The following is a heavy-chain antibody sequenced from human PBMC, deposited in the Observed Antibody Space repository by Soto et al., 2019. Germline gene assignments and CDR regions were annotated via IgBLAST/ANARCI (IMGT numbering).Heavy chain of an antibody. CDR2: ISGDGSNE. CDR1: GFTFINYA. CDR3: ARHLSHLKSGWLDP. Sequence: QEQLVESGGGVVQPGRSLRLSCAVSGFTFINYAIHWVRQAPGKGLEWVALISGDGSNEYYADSVKGRFTISRDNFRNTLYLHMTSLRADDTALYYCARHLSHLKSGWLDPWGQGTLVTVSS. J-gene: IGHJ5*02. D-gene: IGHD3-3*02. V-gene: IGHV3-30-3*01.